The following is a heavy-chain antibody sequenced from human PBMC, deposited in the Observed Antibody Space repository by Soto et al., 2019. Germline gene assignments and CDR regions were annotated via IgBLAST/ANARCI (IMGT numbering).Heavy chain of an antibody. CDR2: MNPNSGNT. D-gene: IGHD3-3*01. CDR3: ARVGVRSPYYDFWSGYSYYFDY. Sequence: SCKGSGYTFTNFGINWVRQATGQGLEWMGWMNPNSGNTGYAQKFQGRVTMTRNTSISTAYMELSSLRSEDTAVYYCARVGVRSPYYDFWSGYSYYFDYWGQGTLVTVSS. V-gene: IGHV1-8*01. J-gene: IGHJ4*02. CDR1: GYTFTNFG.